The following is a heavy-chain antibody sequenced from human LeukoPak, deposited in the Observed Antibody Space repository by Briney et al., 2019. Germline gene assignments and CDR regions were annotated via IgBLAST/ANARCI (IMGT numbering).Heavy chain of an antibody. CDR1: GFTVSSNH. V-gene: IGHV3-66*02. CDR3: ASGEYSSSSTSDY. D-gene: IGHD6-6*01. J-gene: IGHJ4*02. CDR2: IYSGGST. Sequence: GGSLRLSCAASGFTVSSNHMSWVRQAPGKGLEWVSVIYSGGSTYYADSVKGRFTISRDNSKNTLYLQMNSLRAEDTAVYYCASGEYSSSSTSDYWGQGTLVTVSS.